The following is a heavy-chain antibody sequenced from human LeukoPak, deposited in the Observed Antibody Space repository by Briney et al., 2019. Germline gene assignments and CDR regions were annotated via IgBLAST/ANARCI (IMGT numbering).Heavy chain of an antibody. J-gene: IGHJ4*02. D-gene: IGHD4-23*01. CDR2: IYYSGST. CDR3: ANSANYGGNSGYFDY. CDR1: GGSISSSSYY. V-gene: IGHV4-39*01. Sequence: SETLSLTCTVSGGSISSSSYYWGWIRQPPGKGLEWIGSIYYSGSTYYNPSLKSRVTISVDTSKNQFSLKLSSVTAADTAVYYCANSANYGGNSGYFDYWGQGTLVTVSS.